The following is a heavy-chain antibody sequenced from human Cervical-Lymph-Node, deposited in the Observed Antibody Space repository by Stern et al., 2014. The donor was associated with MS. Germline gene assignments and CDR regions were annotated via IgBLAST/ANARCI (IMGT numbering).Heavy chain of an antibody. CDR1: GYSGTDYW. J-gene: IGHJ6*02. V-gene: IGHV5-51*01. CDR2: IHPGDSDT. Sequence: EVQLVESGAEVKKPGESLKISCKGSGYSGTDYWIAWVRQMPGKGLERMGIIHPGDSDTRYSPSFQGQVTISADKSISPAYLQWNSLKASDTAMYYCASSSRHSPPRYYCYYGVDVWGQGTTVTVSS. CDR3: ASSSRHSPPRYYCYYGVDV.